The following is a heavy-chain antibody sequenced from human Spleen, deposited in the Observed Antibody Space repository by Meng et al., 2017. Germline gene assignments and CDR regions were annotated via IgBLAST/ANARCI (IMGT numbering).Heavy chain of an antibody. V-gene: IGHV4-61*01. J-gene: IGHJ4*02. CDR1: GGSVRSGSYY. CDR3: AGGPWELDY. CDR2: IDYSRST. Sequence: QVQLQESGPGLVRPSESLSLTCTVSGGSVRSGSYYWSWIRQPPGKGLEWIGYIDYSRSTNYYPSLKSRVTMSVDTSKNQLSLKLSSVTAADTAVYYCAGGPWELDYWGQGILVTVSS. D-gene: IGHD1-26*01.